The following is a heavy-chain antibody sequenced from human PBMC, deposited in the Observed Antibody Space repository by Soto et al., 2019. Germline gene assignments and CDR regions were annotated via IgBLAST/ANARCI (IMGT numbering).Heavy chain of an antibody. CDR1: GYTFTSYA. D-gene: IGHD6-19*01. CDR2: INAGNGNT. CDR3: ARPKIAVGLDP. V-gene: IGHV1-3*01. J-gene: IGHJ5*02. Sequence: QVQLVQSGAEVKKPGASVKVSCKASGYTFTSYAMHWVRQAPGQRLEWMGWINAGNGNTKYSQKFQGRVTITRDTSASTAYMELSSVRSEDTAVYYCARPKIAVGLDPWGQGTLVNVSS.